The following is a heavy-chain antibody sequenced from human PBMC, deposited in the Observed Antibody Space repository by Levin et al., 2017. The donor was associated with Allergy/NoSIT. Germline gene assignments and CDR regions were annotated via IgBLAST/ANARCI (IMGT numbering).Heavy chain of an antibody. CDR3: ARDHLILSAPGIAAAGLDY. Sequence: GGSLRLSCAASGFTFSSYGMHWVRQAPGKGLEWVAVIWYDGSNKYYADSVKGRFTISRDNSKNTLYLQMNSLRAEDTAVYYCARDHLILSAPGIAAAGLDYWGQGTLVTVSS. V-gene: IGHV3-33*01. D-gene: IGHD6-13*01. CDR1: GFTFSSYG. J-gene: IGHJ4*02. CDR2: IWYDGSNK.